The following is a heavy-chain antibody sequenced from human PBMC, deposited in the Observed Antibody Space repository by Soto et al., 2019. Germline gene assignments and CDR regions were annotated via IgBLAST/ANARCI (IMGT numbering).Heavy chain of an antibody. Sequence: EVQLLESGGGLVQPGGSLRLSCAGSGFTFSSYGMSWVRQAPGKGLEWVSAISGSGGSTYYADSVKGRFTISRDNSKNTLYLQMNSLRAEDTAVYYCAKDYVWGTYRPSEDDYWGQGTLVTVSS. D-gene: IGHD3-16*02. CDR1: GFTFSSYG. CDR2: ISGSGGST. CDR3: AKDYVWGTYRPSEDDY. V-gene: IGHV3-23*01. J-gene: IGHJ4*02.